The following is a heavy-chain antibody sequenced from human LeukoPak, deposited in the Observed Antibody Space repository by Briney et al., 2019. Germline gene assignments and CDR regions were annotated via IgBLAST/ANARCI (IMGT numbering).Heavy chain of an antibody. CDR3: AMSRGYSGYDLGY. CDR2: IYYSGST. Sequence: SETLSLTCTVSGGSVSSGSYYWSWIRQPPGKGLEWIGYIYYSGSTNYNPSLKSRVTISVDTSKNQFSLKLSSVTAADTAVYYCAMSRGYSGYDLGYWGQGTLVTVSS. D-gene: IGHD5-12*01. V-gene: IGHV4-61*01. J-gene: IGHJ4*02. CDR1: GGSVSSGSYY.